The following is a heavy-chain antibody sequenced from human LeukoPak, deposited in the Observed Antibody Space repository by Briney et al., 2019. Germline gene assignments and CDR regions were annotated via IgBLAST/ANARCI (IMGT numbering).Heavy chain of an antibody. V-gene: IGHV3-30*18. J-gene: IGHJ4*02. CDR3: AKIAAAFDY. CDR1: GFTFSSYG. D-gene: IGHD6-13*01. CDR2: ISYDGSNK. Sequence: GGPLRLSCAASGFTFSSYGMHWVRQAPGKGLEWVAVISYDGSNKYYADSVKGRFTISRDNSKNTLYLQMNSLRAEDTAVYYCAKIAAAFDYWGQGTLVTVSS.